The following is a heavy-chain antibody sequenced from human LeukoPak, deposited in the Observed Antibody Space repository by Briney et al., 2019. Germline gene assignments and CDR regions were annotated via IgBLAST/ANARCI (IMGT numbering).Heavy chain of an antibody. CDR2: MNPNSGNT. J-gene: IGHJ4*02. D-gene: IGHD3-10*01. CDR3: ARSRYYGSGKEDY. CDR1: GYTFTGYY. V-gene: IGHV1-8*03. Sequence: VASVKVSCKASGYTFTGYYMHWVRQAPGQGLEWMGWMNPNSGNTGYAQKFQGRVTITRNTSISTAYMELSSLRSEDTAVYYCARSRYYGSGKEDYWGQGTLVTVSS.